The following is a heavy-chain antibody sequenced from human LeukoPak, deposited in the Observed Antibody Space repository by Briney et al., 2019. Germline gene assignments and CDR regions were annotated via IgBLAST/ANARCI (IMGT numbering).Heavy chain of an antibody. CDR1: GFTFSSYS. J-gene: IGHJ4*02. CDR3: ARDYQVYYDILTGPRYFDY. CDR2: ISSSSYI. V-gene: IGHV3-21*01. D-gene: IGHD3-9*01. Sequence: GGSLRLSCAASGFTFSSYSMNWVRQAPGKGLEWVSSISSSSYIYYADSVKGRFAISRDNAKNSLYLQMNSLRAEDTAVYYCARDYQVYYDILTGPRYFDYWGQGTLVTVSS.